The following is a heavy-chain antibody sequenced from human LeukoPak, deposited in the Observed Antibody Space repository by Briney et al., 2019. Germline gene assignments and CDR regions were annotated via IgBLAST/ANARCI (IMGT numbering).Heavy chain of an antibody. Sequence: SETLSLTCTVSGDSISTGGYYWAWIRQHRKRCLEWIGYIYYSGSTHYNPSLQSRVTISVDTSKNQFFLNLNSVTAADTAVYYCARVIVVVPIGVYHYYAMDVWGQGTTVTVSS. D-gene: IGHD2-2*01. CDR1: GDSISTGGYY. J-gene: IGHJ6*02. CDR2: IYYSGST. V-gene: IGHV4-31*03. CDR3: ARVIVVVPIGVYHYYAMDV.